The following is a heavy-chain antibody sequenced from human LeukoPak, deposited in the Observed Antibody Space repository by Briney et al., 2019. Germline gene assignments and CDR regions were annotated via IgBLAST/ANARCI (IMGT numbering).Heavy chain of an antibody. CDR3: TTHYYGSGSHWNYFDD. CDR1: GFTFSNAW. J-gene: IGHJ4*02. Sequence: PGGSLRLSCAASGFTFSNAWMSWVRLAPGKGLEWVGRIKSRPYGGTTDYAAPVKGRFTISRDDSKTTLYLQMNSLKTEDTAVYYCTTHYYGSGSHWNYFDDWGQGTLVTVSS. V-gene: IGHV3-15*01. D-gene: IGHD3-10*01. CDR2: IKSRPYGGTT.